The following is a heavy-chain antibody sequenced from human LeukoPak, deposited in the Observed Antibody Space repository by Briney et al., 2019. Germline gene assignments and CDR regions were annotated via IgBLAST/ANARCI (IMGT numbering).Heavy chain of an antibody. Sequence: ASVTVSCKASGYTFTGYYMHWVRQAPGQGLEWMGWINPNSGGTNYAQKFQGWVTMTRDTSISTAYMELSRLRSDDTAVYYCARASGARSSGWYEWDAFDIWGQGTMVTVSS. CDR3: ARASGARSSGWYEWDAFDI. CDR1: GYTFTGYY. V-gene: IGHV1-2*04. J-gene: IGHJ3*02. D-gene: IGHD6-19*01. CDR2: INPNSGGT.